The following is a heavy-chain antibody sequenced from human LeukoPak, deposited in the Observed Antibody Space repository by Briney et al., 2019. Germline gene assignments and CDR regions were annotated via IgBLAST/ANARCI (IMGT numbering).Heavy chain of an antibody. CDR3: AREMLVAATLGY. CDR2: ISSNGGST. D-gene: IGHD2-15*01. J-gene: IGHJ4*02. V-gene: IGHV3-64*01. Sequence: GSLRLSCAASGFTFSSYAMHWVRQAPGKGLEYVSAISSNGGSTYYANSVKGRFTISRDNSKNTLYLQMGSLRAEDMAVYYCAREMLVAATLGYWGQGTLVTVSS. CDR1: GFTFSSYA.